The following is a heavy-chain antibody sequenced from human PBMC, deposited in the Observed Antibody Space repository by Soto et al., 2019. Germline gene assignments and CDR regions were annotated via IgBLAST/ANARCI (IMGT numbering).Heavy chain of an antibody. CDR3: ARGDCVGGTCSSLAGSFYYYMDV. CDR1: GFTFSNYW. Sequence: EVQLVESGGGLVQPGGSLRLSCAASGFTFSNYWMYWVRQAPGKGLVWVSRINSDGSGSSYADSVKGRLTISRDNVKNTLYLQMDTLRAEDTAVYYCARGDCVGGTCSSLAGSFYYYMDVWGKGTTVTVFS. D-gene: IGHD2-15*01. V-gene: IGHV3-74*01. CDR2: INSDGSGS. J-gene: IGHJ6*03.